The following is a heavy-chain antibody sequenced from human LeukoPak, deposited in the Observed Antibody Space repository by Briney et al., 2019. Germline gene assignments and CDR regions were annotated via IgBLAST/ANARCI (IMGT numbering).Heavy chain of an antibody. Sequence: GGSLRLSCAASGFTFSSYSMNWVRQAPGRGLEWVSSISSSSSYMYYADSVEGRFTISRDNAKNSLYLQMNSLRAEDTAVYYCARDHYCSSTSCYAYYYGMDVWGQGTTVTVSS. J-gene: IGHJ6*02. V-gene: IGHV3-21*01. CDR3: ARDHYCSSTSCYAYYYGMDV. D-gene: IGHD2-2*01. CDR2: ISSSSSYM. CDR1: GFTFSSYS.